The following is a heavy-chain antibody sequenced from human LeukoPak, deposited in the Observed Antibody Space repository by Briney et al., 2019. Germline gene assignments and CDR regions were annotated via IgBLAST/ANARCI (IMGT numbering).Heavy chain of an antibody. J-gene: IGHJ4*02. Sequence: SETLSLTCAVYGGSSSGYYWSWIRQPPGKGLEWIGEINHSGSTNYNPSLKSRVTISVDTSKNQFSLKLSSVTAADTAVYYCARPGIAAAGTFKYFDYWGQGTLVTVSS. D-gene: IGHD6-13*01. V-gene: IGHV4-34*01. CDR1: GGSSSGYY. CDR2: INHSGST. CDR3: ARPGIAAAGTFKYFDY.